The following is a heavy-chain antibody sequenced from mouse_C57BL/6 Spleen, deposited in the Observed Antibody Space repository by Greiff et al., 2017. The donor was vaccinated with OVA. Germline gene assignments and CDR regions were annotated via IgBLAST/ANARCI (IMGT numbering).Heavy chain of an antibody. CDR2: IYPGDGDT. CDR1: GYAFSSSW. D-gene: IGHD2-1*01. J-gene: IGHJ4*01. V-gene: IGHV1-82*01. CDR3: ARDGNWAMDY. Sequence: VQLQESGPELVKPGASVKISCKASGYAFSSSWMNWVKQRPGKGLEWIGRIYPGDGDTNYNGKFKGKATLTADKSSSTAYMQLSSLTSEDSAVYFCARDGNWAMDYWGQGTSVTVSS.